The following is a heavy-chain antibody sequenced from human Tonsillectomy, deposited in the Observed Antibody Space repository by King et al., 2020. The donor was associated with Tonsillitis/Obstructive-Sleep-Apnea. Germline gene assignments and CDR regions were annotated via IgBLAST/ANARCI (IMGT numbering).Heavy chain of an antibody. CDR3: SRAYGDNYYYYHGGYYYICAFDV. CDR1: GGTFSNYA. CDR2: IIPMLGIT. D-gene: IGHD3-22*01. J-gene: IGHJ3*01. Sequence: QLVQSGAEVKMPGSSVRVSCEASGGTFSNYAISWVRQAPGQGLEWGGGIIPMLGITDYAQKFQGRVTITADKSTSTAYMELSRLGFEDTAVYYCSRAYGDNYYYYHGGYYYICAFDVWGQGTMVTVSS. V-gene: IGHV1-69*10.